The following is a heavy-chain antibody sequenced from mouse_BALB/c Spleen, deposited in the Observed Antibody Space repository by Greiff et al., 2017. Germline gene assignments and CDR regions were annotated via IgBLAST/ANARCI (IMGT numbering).Heavy chain of an antibody. D-gene: IGHD4-1*01. CDR1: GFTFTDYY. V-gene: IGHV7-3*02. CDR3: ARHWPFYAMDY. J-gene: IGHJ4*01. CDR2: IRNKANGYTT. Sequence: EVKLVESGGGLVQPGGSLRLSCATSGFTFTDYYMSWVRQPPGKALEWLGFIRNKANGYTTEYSASVKGRFTISRDNSQSILYLQMNTLRAEDSATYYCARHWPFYAMDYWGQGTSVTVSS.